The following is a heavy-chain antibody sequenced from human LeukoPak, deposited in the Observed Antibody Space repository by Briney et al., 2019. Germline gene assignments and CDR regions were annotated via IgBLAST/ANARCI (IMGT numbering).Heavy chain of an antibody. J-gene: IGHJ6*02. Sequence: PSETLSLTCTVSGGSISSYYWSWIRQPPGKGLEWIGYIYYSGSTNYNPSLKSRVTISVDTSKNQFSLKPNSLTAADTAMYYCARVGGTNYYYYGMDVWGQGTTVTVSS. CDR2: IYYSGST. V-gene: IGHV4-59*01. CDR3: ARVGGTNYYYYGMDV. CDR1: GGSISSYY.